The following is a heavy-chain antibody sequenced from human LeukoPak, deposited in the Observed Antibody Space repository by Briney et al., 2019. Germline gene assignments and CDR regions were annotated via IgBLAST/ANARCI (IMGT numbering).Heavy chain of an antibody. J-gene: IGHJ5*02. V-gene: IGHV3-23*01. Sequence: GGSLRLSCEAPGFTFNSYPMSWFRQAPGKGLEWVSAISGSGGSTYYADSVKGRFTISRDNSKNTLYLQMNSLRAEDTAVYYCAKVRHTSIYSVRGVTYWFDPWGQGTLVTVSS. D-gene: IGHD3-10*01. CDR2: ISGSGGST. CDR1: GFTFNSYP. CDR3: AKVRHTSIYSVRGVTYWFDP.